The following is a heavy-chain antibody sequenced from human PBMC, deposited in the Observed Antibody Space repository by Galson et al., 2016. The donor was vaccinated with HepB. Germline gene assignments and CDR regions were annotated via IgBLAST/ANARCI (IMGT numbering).Heavy chain of an antibody. CDR2: IYYNRST. CDR1: GGSISSSSYY. D-gene: IGHD6-19*01. V-gene: IGHV4-39*01. Sequence: ETLSPTCTVSGGSISSSSYYWGWIRQPPGKGLEWIGSIYYNRSTSYNPPLKSRVTISVDTSKNQFSLKHRPVTAADTAVYYCARHPPQQWLVQFDYWRQGSLVIVSS. CDR3: ARHPPQQWLVQFDY. J-gene: IGHJ4*02.